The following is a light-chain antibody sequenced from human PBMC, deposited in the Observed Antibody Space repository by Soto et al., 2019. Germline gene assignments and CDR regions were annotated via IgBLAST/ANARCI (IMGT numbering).Light chain of an antibody. V-gene: IGLV2-14*01. CDR2: DVS. CDR1: SSDVGCYNY. Sequence: QSALTQPASVSGSPGQSITISCTGTSSDVGCYNYVSWYQQHPGKAPKLMIYDVSNRPSGVSNRFSGSKSGNTASLTISGLQAEDEADYYCSSYTSSSTPWFGGGTQLTVL. J-gene: IGLJ7*01. CDR3: SSYTSSSTPW.